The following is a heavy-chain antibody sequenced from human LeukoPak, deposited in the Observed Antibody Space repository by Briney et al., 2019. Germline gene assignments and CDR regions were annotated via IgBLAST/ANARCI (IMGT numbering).Heavy chain of an antibody. D-gene: IGHD1-26*01. J-gene: IGHJ4*02. CDR1: GYTFTSYY. CDR2: INPSGGST. CDR3: ARDLEGPVLCPKTELCATTNLDY. Sequence: ASVKVSCKASGYTFTSYYMHWVRQAPGQGLEWMGIINPSGGSTSYAQKFQGRVTMTRDTSTSTVYMELSSLRSEDTAVYYCARDLEGPVLCPKTELCATTNLDYWGQGTLVTVSS. V-gene: IGHV1-46*01.